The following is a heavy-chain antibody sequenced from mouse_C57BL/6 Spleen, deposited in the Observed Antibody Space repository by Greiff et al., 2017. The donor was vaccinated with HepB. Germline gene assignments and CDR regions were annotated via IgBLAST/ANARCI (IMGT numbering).Heavy chain of an antibody. CDR3: ARGTTMVTTGWFAY. CDR1: GYTFTGYW. V-gene: IGHV1-9*01. J-gene: IGHJ3*01. Sequence: QVQLQQSGAELMKPGASVKLSCKATGYTFTGYWIEWVKQRPGHGLEWIGEILPRSGSTNYNEKFKGKATFTADTSSNTAYMQLSSLRTEDSAIYNCARGTTMVTTGWFAYWGQGTLVTVSA. D-gene: IGHD2-2*01. CDR2: ILPRSGST.